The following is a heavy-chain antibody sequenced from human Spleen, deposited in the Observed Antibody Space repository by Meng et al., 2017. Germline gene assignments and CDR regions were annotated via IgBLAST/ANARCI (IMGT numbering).Heavy chain of an antibody. CDR3: ARGRVLLWFGELLPPGYFDY. CDR1: GYTFTSDG. J-gene: IGHJ4*02. CDR2: ISAYNGNT. V-gene: IGHV1-18*01. D-gene: IGHD3-10*01. Sequence: QVQWVQAGAGVKKPVASVKVSCKASGYTFTSDGISWVRQAPGQGLEWMGWISAYNGNTNYAQKLQGRVTMTTDTSTSTAYMELRSLRSDDTAVYYCARGRVLLWFGELLPPGYFDYWGQGTLVTVSS.